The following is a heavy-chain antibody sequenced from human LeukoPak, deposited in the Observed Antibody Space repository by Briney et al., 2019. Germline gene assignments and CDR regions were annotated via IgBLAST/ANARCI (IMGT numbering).Heavy chain of an antibody. D-gene: IGHD5-12*01. CDR1: GYTFTGYY. J-gene: IGHJ4*02. Sequence: PRASLKVSCKASGYTFTGYYMHWVRQAPGQGLEWMGWINPNSGGTNYAQKFQGRVTMTRDTSISSAYMELSRLRSDDTAVYYCARRGGYSGYAFNIWGQGTLVTVSS. V-gene: IGHV1-2*02. CDR2: INPNSGGT. CDR3: ARRGGYSGYAFNI.